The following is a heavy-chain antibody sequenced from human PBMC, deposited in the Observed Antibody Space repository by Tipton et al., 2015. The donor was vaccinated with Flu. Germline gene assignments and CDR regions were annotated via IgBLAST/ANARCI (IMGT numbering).Heavy chain of an antibody. V-gene: IGHV1-69*01. CDR3: ATSPRYCSSTTCYGWFDT. D-gene: IGHD2-2*01. CDR2: IIAMFGTG. J-gene: IGHJ5*02. Sequence: QLVQSGAEVKKPGSSVTVSCKASGGTFNSHAISWVRQAPGQGLEWMGGIIAMFGTGNYAQKFQGRATITADESTNTAYVELSSLRSEDTAVYYCATSPRYCSSTTCYGWFDTWGQGALVTVSS. CDR1: GGTFNSHA.